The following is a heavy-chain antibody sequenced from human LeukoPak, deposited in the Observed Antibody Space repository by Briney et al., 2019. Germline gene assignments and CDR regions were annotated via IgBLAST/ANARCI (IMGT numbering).Heavy chain of an antibody. CDR1: GFTFSDYY. CDR2: ISPTGGTK. J-gene: IGHJ4*02. Sequence: GGSLRLSCAASGFTFSDYYMSWIRQAPGKGLEWVSYISPTGGTKYYADSMKGRFTISRDNAKNSLFLQTNSLRVEDTAVYYCARVPTTVTYTDYWGQGTLVSASS. V-gene: IGHV3-11*01. CDR3: ARVPTTVTYTDY. D-gene: IGHD4-17*01.